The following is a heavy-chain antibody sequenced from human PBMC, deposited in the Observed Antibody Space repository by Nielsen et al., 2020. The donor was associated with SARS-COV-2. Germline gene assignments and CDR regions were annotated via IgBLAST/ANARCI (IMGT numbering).Heavy chain of an antibody. J-gene: IGHJ6*02. CDR1: GFTFSSYG. Sequence: GGSLRLSCAASGFTFSSYGMHWARQAPGKGLEWVAVIWYDGSNKYYADSVKGRFTISRDNSKNTLYLQMNSLRAEDTAVYYCARGEQTRGPRGRYYYGIDVWGQGTTVTVSS. D-gene: IGHD3-16*01. CDR2: IWYDGSNK. CDR3: ARGEQTRGPRGRYYYGIDV. V-gene: IGHV3-33*01.